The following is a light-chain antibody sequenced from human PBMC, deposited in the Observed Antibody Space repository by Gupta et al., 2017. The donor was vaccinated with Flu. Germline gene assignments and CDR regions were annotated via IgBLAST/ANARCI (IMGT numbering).Light chain of an antibody. CDR3: TQGRHWPNT. J-gene: IGKJ4*01. Sequence: DVDTTQSPLSLPATLGQPASISCTGSQSRVYSDGNTYLGWFHQRPGQCPRRLIYEGSNRESGVPDRFSGSGSDTDFTLKISGVEAEDVGVFYCTQGRHWPNTFGRGTTLEIK. CDR1: QSRVYSDGNTY. V-gene: IGKV2-30*01. CDR2: EGS.